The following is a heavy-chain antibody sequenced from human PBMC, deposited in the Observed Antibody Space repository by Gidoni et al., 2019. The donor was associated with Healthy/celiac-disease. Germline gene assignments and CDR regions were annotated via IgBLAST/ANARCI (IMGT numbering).Heavy chain of an antibody. D-gene: IGHD1-1*01. CDR2: IYHSGST. Sequence: QVQLQESGPGLVKPSGTLSLTCPFSGGSIRSSNWWIWVRQPPGKGLEWIGEIYHSGSTNYNQSLKSRVTISVDKSKNQFSLKLSSVTAADTAVYYCARDLGDGGTNGPIGYWGQGTLVTVSS. J-gene: IGHJ4*02. CDR3: ARDLGDGGTNGPIGY. CDR1: GGSIRSSNW. V-gene: IGHV4-4*02.